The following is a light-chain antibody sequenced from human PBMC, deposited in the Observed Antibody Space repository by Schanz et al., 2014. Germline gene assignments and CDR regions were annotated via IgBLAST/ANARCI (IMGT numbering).Light chain of an antibody. CDR2: RNN. CDR1: SSNIGSNY. J-gene: IGLJ3*02. CDR3: AAWDDSLQGWV. Sequence: QSVLTQPPSVSGDPGQRVTISCSGSSSNIGSNYVYWYQQLPGTAPKLLIYRNNQRPSGVPDRFSGSKSVTSASLAISGLQSEDEADYYCAAWDDSLQGWVFGGGTKLTVL. V-gene: IGLV1-47*01.